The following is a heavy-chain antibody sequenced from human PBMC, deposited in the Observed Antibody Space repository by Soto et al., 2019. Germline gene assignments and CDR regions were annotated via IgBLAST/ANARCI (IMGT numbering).Heavy chain of an antibody. Sequence: QVQLQESGPRLVSPSQTLSLTCTVSDGSISSAAYCWSWIRESPDKGLEWIGHIYDGGTTYSSPSVKGRVTISADTSETQFSLKLSSVSAADTAVYYCARGPSGDKIDYWGQGIQVTVSS. D-gene: IGHD7-27*01. CDR2: IYDGGTT. CDR1: DGSISSAAYC. J-gene: IGHJ4*02. V-gene: IGHV4-30-4*01. CDR3: ARGPSGDKIDY.